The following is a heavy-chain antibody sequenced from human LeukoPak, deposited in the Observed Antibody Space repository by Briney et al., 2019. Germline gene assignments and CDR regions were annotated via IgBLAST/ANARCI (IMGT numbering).Heavy chain of an antibody. J-gene: IGHJ4*02. V-gene: IGHV4-4*07. CDR1: GGSISSYY. Sequence: PSETLSLICTVSGGSISSYYWSWIRQPAGKGLEWIGRIYTSGSTNYNPSLKSRVTMSVDTSKNQFSLKLSSVTAADTAVYYCAREITYYYDSSGYLTFDYWGQGTLVTVSS. D-gene: IGHD3-22*01. CDR2: IYTSGST. CDR3: AREITYYYDSSGYLTFDY.